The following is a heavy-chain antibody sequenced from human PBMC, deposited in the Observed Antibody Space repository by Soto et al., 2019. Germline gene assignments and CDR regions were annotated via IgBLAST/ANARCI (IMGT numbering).Heavy chain of an antibody. CDR1: GGSISSRSYY. V-gene: IGHV4-39*01. J-gene: IGHJ4*02. Sequence: PSETLSLTCTVSGGSISSRSYYWGWIRQPPGKGLAWIGTIYYSGSTHYNPSLKSRVTISVDTSKNQFSLKLSSVTAADTAVSYCANLNTWNYHVDSCGQGPLVTVYS. D-gene: IGHD1-7*01. CDR3: ANLNTWNYHVDS. CDR2: IYYSGST.